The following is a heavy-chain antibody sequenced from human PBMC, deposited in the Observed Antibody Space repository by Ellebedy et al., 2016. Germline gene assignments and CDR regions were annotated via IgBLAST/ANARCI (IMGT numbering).Heavy chain of an antibody. CDR3: AREVYVAGSHHYGLDV. Sequence: GSLRLSCTVSDGSISSYYWSWIRKPAGKALEWIGRIYTSGSTNYNPSLKSRVTMSIDTSKNQFSVRLSSVTAADTALYYCAREVYVAGSHHYGLDVWGQGTTVTVSS. V-gene: IGHV4-4*07. CDR1: DGSISSYY. J-gene: IGHJ6*02. CDR2: IYTSGST. D-gene: IGHD2-8*01.